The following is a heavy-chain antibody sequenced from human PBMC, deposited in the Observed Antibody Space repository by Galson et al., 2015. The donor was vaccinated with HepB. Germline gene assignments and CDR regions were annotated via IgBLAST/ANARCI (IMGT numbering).Heavy chain of an antibody. V-gene: IGHV3-15*01. CDR3: TTDPLHEMGSFDY. D-gene: IGHD5-24*01. Sequence: SLRLPCAASGFTFGNDWMSWVRQAPGKGLEWVGRIKSKTDGGTTDYAAPVKGRFTISRDDSKNTLNLQMNSLKTEHTAVYYCTTDPLHEMGSFDYWGQGTLVTVSS. CDR1: GFTFGNDW. J-gene: IGHJ4*02. CDR2: IKSKTDGGTT.